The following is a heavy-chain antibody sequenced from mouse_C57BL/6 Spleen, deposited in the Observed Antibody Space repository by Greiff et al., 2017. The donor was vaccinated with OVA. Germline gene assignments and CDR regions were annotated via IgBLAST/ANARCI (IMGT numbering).Heavy chain of an antibody. Sequence: VQLQQSGAELVKPGASVKLSCKASGYTFTSYWMQWVKQRPGQGLEWIGEIDPSDSYTNYNQKFKGKATLTVDTSSSTAYMQLSSLTSEDSAVYYCARGYGSRDAMDYWGQGTSVTVSS. J-gene: IGHJ4*01. V-gene: IGHV1-50*01. CDR2: IDPSDSYT. CDR3: ARGYGSRDAMDY. D-gene: IGHD1-1*01. CDR1: GYTFTSYW.